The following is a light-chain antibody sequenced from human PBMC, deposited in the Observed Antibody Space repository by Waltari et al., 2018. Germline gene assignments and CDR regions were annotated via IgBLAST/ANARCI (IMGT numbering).Light chain of an antibody. V-gene: IGKV2-30*01. CDR1: QSLVFSDGKTY. J-gene: IGKJ1*01. CDR2: KVS. CDR3: MQTTHWPRT. Sequence: DAVMTQSPLSLPVSLGQPASISCKSSQSLVFSDGKTYLHWFRQRPGQSPRRLIYKVSNRDSGVPDRFSGSGSCTDFTLKISRVEAEDVGVYYCMQTTHWPRTFGQGTKVEIK.